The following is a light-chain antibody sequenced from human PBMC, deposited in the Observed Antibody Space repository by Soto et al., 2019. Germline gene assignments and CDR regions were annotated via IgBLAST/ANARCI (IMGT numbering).Light chain of an antibody. V-gene: IGKV1-5*03. CDR3: QQYKRYSKT. Sequence: DIQMTQSPSILSASVGDRFTITYRSSQNISSWLAWYQQKPGKAPNLLIYQTSNLESGVPSRFSGRGSGTQFTRTIASMQPDDFATYYYQQYKRYSKTFGQGTKVDIK. J-gene: IGKJ1*01. CDR2: QTS. CDR1: QNISSW.